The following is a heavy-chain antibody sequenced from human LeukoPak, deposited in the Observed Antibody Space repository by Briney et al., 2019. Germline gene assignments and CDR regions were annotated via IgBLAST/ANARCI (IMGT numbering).Heavy chain of an antibody. D-gene: IGHD3-3*01. V-gene: IGHV4-61*02. Sequence: SETLSLTCTVSGGSISSGSYYWSWIRQPAGKGLEWIGRIYTSGSTYYNPSLKSRVTISVDRSKNQFSLKLSSVTAADTAVYYCARGELRFLEWLFDAFDIWGQGTMVTVSS. J-gene: IGHJ3*02. CDR3: ARGELRFLEWLFDAFDI. CDR1: GGSISSGSYY. CDR2: IYTSGST.